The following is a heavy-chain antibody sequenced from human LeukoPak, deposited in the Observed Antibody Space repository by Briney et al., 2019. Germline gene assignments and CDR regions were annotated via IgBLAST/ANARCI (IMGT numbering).Heavy chain of an antibody. CDR3: ARASSDDTAMATPFAY. V-gene: IGHV1-69*06. D-gene: IGHD5-18*01. CDR2: ITPIFGTA. CDR1: GGTFSNYA. Sequence: SVKVSCKASGGTFSNYAINWVRQAPGQGLEWMGGITPIFGTANYVQKFQGRVTITADKSTRTAYMELSRLRSEDTAIYYCARASSDDTAMATPFAYWGERTLVTVSS. J-gene: IGHJ4*02.